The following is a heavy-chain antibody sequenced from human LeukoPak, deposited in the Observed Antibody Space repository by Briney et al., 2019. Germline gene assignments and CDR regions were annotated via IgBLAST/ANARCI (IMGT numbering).Heavy chain of an antibody. Sequence: PGGSLRLSCGVSVLRYSDQYMIWMRQPPGKGLEWVSFISGSGANRFYADAMKGRFTISKDNTKNSLYLQMNSLRAEDTATYYCATLHFYAMGVWGEGTTVTVSS. V-gene: IGHV3-11*01. CDR3: ATLHFYAMGV. J-gene: IGHJ6*04. CDR1: VLRYSDQY. CDR2: ISGSGANR.